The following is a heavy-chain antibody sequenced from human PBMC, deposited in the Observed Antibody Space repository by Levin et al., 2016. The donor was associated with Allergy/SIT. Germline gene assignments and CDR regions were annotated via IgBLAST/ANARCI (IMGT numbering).Heavy chain of an antibody. J-gene: IGHJ3*02. CDR3: ARAQLLGELSNHDAFDI. Sequence: WVRQAPGQGLEWMGIINPSGGSTSYAQKFQGRVTMTRDTSTSTVYMELSSLRSEDTAVYYCARAQLLGELSNHDAFDIWGQGTMVTVSS. CDR2: INPSGGST. V-gene: IGHV1-46*01. D-gene: IGHD3-16*02.